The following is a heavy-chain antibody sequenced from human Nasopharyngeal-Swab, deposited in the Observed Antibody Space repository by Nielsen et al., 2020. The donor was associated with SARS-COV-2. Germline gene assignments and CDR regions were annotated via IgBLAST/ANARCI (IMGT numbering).Heavy chain of an antibody. CDR2: ISSSSTI. Sequence: GGSLRLSCAASGFTFSDYYMNWVRQAPGKGLEWVSSISSSSTIYYADSVKGRFTISRDNAKNSLYLQMNSLRAEDTAVYYCAREEELGTAYYFDYWGQGTLVTVSS. D-gene: IGHD1-14*01. CDR1: GFTFSDYY. V-gene: IGHV3-69-1*01. CDR3: AREEELGTAYYFDY. J-gene: IGHJ4*02.